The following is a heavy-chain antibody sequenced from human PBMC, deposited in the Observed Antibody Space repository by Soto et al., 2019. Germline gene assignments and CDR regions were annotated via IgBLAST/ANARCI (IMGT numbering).Heavy chain of an antibody. CDR1: GFTFSSYA. CDR3: ARAPPPGYSYGYNYYYGMDV. D-gene: IGHD5-18*01. Sequence: AGSLRLSCAASGFTFSSYAMHWVRQAPGKGLEWVAVISYDGSNKYYADSVKGRFTISRDNSKNTLYLQMNSLRAEDTAVYYCARAPPPGYSYGYNYYYGMDVWGQGTTVTVSS. CDR2: ISYDGSNK. V-gene: IGHV3-30-3*01. J-gene: IGHJ6*02.